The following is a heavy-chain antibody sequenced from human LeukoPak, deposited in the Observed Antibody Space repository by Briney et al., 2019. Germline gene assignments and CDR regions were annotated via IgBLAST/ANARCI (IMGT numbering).Heavy chain of an antibody. CDR1: GYTFTAYY. CDR3: ATVGPSVGSSSSPRFDP. Sequence: GASVTVSCKASGYTFTAYYMHWVRQAPGQGLEWMGWINPKSGDTHYAQKFQGRVTMTRDTSISTAYMELSSLRSEDTAVYYCATVGPSVGSSSSPRFDPWGQGTLVTVSS. D-gene: IGHD6-13*01. V-gene: IGHV1-2*02. CDR2: INPKSGDT. J-gene: IGHJ5*02.